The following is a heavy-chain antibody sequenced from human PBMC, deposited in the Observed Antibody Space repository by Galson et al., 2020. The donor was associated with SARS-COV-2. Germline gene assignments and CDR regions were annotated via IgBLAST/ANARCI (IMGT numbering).Heavy chain of an antibody. Sequence: SCAASGFTFSDYYMSWIRQAPGKGLEWVSYISSSSSYTNYADSVKGRFTISRDNAKNSLYLQMNSLRAEDTAVYYCARMGVAALAGYYYGMDVWGQGTTVTVSS. CDR2: ISSSSSYT. J-gene: IGHJ6*02. D-gene: IGHD6-6*01. V-gene: IGHV3-11*06. CDR3: ARMGVAALAGYYYGMDV. CDR1: GFTFSDYY.